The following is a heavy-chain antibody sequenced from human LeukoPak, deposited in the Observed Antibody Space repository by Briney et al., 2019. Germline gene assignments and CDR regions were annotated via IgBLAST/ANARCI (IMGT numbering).Heavy chain of an antibody. CDR1: GASMSSNY. V-gene: IGHV4-4*09. Sequence: SETLSLTCNVSGASMSSNYWSWIRQPPGKGLEWIGYIYHSGNTNYSPSLESRVTMSVDESQNQFSLRVHFVSAADTAVYYCASTRRAAVAGRFDSWGQGTLVTVSS. CDR2: IYHSGNT. CDR3: ASTRRAAVAGRFDS. D-gene: IGHD6-19*01. J-gene: IGHJ4*02.